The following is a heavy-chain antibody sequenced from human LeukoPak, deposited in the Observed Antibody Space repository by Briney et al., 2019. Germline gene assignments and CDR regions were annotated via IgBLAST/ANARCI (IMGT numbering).Heavy chain of an antibody. CDR3: ARPYSSGWDPIDY. CDR2: IMQDGSKK. V-gene: IGHV3-7*01. Sequence: GGSLRLSCAASGFTFSSYWMSWVRQAPGKGLGRAPVIMQDGSKKHYVDSGKGRLSISTDNAKNSLYLQMDSLTAEATAVYYCARPYSSGWDPIDYWGQGTLVTVSA. CDR1: GFTFSSYW. J-gene: IGHJ4*02. D-gene: IGHD6-19*01.